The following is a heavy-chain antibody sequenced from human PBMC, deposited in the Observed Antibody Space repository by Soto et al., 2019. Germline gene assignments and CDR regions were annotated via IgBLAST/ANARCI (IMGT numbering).Heavy chain of an antibody. CDR2: IYYSGST. CDR1: GGSIRSSSYY. J-gene: IGHJ5*02. D-gene: IGHD1-26*01. CDR3: ATQEVGGSYVYTFDP. V-gene: IGHV4-39*02. Sequence: SETLSLTCTVSGGSIRSSSYYWGWIRQPPGKGLEWIGSIYYSGSTYYSPSLKSRVTISVDTSKNHFSLKLSSVTAADTAVYYCATQEVGGSYVYTFDPWGQGTLVTVSS.